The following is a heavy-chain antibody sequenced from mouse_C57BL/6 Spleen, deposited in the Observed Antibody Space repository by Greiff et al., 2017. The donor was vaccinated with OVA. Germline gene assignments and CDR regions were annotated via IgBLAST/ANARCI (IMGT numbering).Heavy chain of an antibody. J-gene: IGHJ2*01. Sequence: EVKLLESGPELVKPGASVKISCKASGYSFTGYYMNWVKQSPEKSLEWIGEINPSTGGTTYNQKFKAKATLTVDKSSSTAYMQLKSLTSEDSAVYYCARSGDGFGGYWGQGTTLTVSS. CDR3: ARSGDGFGGY. V-gene: IGHV1-42*01. D-gene: IGHD2-3*01. CDR2: INPSTGGT. CDR1: GYSFTGYY.